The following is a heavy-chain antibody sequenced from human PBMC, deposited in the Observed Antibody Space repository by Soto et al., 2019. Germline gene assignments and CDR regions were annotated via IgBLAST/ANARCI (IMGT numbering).Heavy chain of an antibody. V-gene: IGHV1-8*01. J-gene: IGHJ4*02. CDR3: ARGRPDYGDY. CDR1: GYTFTSYD. CDR2: MNPNSGNT. Sequence: QVQLVQSGAEVKKPGASVKVSCKASGYTFTSYDINWVRQATGQGLVWMGWMNPNSGNTAYAQKFQSRVTITRNTSISTAYIELTSLRSEDTAVDHCARGRPDYGDYEGQGTLVTVSS.